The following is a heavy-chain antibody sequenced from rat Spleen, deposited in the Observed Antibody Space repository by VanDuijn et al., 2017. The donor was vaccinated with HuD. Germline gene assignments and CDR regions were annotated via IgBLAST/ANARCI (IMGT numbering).Heavy chain of an antibody. J-gene: IGHJ1*01. D-gene: IGHD1-9*01. V-gene: IGHV5-22*01. CDR1: GFTFSNYD. CDR2: INYEGSTT. Sequence: EVQLVESGGGLVQPGRSMKLSCAASGFTFSNYDMAWVRQAPTKGLEWVASINYEGSTTYYGDSVKGRFTISRDNAKSTLYLQMDSLRSEDTATYYCARPFGYNGYWYFDFWGPGTMVTVSS. CDR3: ARPFGYNGYWYFDF.